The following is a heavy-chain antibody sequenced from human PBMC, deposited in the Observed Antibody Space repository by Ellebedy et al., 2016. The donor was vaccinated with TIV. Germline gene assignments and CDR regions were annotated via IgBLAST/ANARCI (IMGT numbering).Heavy chain of an antibody. CDR2: IIPAFGTA. V-gene: IGHV1-69*13. J-gene: IGHJ4*02. CDR1: GYTFTDYD. CDR3: AREGMAKPEY. D-gene: IGHD6-13*01. Sequence: AASVKVSCKASGYTFTDYDINWVRQAPGQGLEWMGGIIPAFGTANYAQKLQGRVTITADESTSTAYMELSSLRSEDTAVYYCAREGMAKPEYWGQGTLVTVSS.